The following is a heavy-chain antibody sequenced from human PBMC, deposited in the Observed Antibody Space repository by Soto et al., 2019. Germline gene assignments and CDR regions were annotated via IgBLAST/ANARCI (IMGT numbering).Heavy chain of an antibody. J-gene: IGHJ4*02. D-gene: IGHD6-6*01. CDR3: AKTEAARPNLYLDS. CDR2: ISGSGGGT. V-gene: IGHV3-23*01. CDR1: GFTFSSYA. Sequence: PGGSLRLSCAATGFTFSSYAMSWVRQAPGKGLEWVSVISGSGGGTYYADSVKGRFTISRDKSKNTLYLQMNSLRVEDTAVFYCAKTEAARPNLYLDSWVQGTLVTVSS.